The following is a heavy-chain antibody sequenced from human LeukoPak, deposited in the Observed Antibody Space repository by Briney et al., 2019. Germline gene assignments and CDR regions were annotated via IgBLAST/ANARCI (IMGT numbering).Heavy chain of an antibody. CDR2: ISNDGYNK. CDR3: AKDMFGNSYGPFDY. V-gene: IGHV3-30*18. J-gene: IGHJ4*02. CDR1: GFTFSRYG. Sequence: GGSLRLSCVGSGFTFSRYGMHWVRQAPGKGLEWVAFISNDGYNKYFADSVKGRFTISRDNSKNTLYLQMNSLRAEDTAVYYCAKDMFGNSYGPFDYWGQGTLVTVSS. D-gene: IGHD5-18*01.